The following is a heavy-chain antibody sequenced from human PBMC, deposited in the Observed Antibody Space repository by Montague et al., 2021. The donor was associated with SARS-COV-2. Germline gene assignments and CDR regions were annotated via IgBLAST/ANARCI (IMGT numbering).Heavy chain of an antibody. CDR1: GGSFSDYH. D-gene: IGHD1-1*01. J-gene: IGHJ4*02. CDR2: LPPGGST. Sequence: TLSLTCAVYGGSFSDYHWTFFFPFPRAGLAWLGPLPPGGSTQYNPSLKSRVTLSIDTSKKQFSLKLTSVTAADTAVYYCARAAPGYWGQGTLVTVSS. CDR3: ARAAPGY. V-gene: IGHV4-34*01.